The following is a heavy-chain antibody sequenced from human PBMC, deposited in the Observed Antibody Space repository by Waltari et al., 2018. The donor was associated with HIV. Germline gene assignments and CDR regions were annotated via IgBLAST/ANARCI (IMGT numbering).Heavy chain of an antibody. CDR1: GFTFSNYA. CDR2: ISGGGGNT. Sequence: EVQLLQSGGDLVQPGGYLRLSCAASGFTFSNYAMNWVRQAAGKGVEWVSSISGGGGNTYYAGSVKGRFTVTRDNSKNTLYLQMNSLRVEDTAMYYCTKDQTGAADSWGQGTQVTVPS. V-gene: IGHV3-23*01. D-gene: IGHD1-1*01. J-gene: IGHJ5*02. CDR3: TKDQTGAADS.